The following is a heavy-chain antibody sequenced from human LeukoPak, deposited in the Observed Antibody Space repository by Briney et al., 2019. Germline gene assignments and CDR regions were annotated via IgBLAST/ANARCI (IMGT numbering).Heavy chain of an antibody. CDR2: IYSGGST. CDR3: AKAAPGDYFDY. Sequence: GGSLRLSCAASGFTVSSNYMSWVRQAPGKGLEWVSVIYSGGSTYYADSVKGRFTISRDNSKNTLYLQMNGLRAEDTAVYYCAKAAPGDYFDYWGQGTLVTVSS. V-gene: IGHV3-53*01. CDR1: GFTVSSNY. J-gene: IGHJ4*02. D-gene: IGHD3-10*01.